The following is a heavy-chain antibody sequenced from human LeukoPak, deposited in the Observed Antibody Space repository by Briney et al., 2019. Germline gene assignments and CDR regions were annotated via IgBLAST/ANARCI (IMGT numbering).Heavy chain of an antibody. Sequence: SGGSPRLSCAASGFTFSNYGMHWVRQVPGKGLEWVAVIPYDGSNKYYADSLKSRFTISIDNSKNTQYLQVNSLPGEDTSVYYCSRDPRSLDYWGQGALVTVSS. CDR1: GFTFSNYG. CDR2: IPYDGSNK. V-gene: IGHV3-33*01. D-gene: IGHD2-15*01. CDR3: SRDPRSLDY. J-gene: IGHJ4*02.